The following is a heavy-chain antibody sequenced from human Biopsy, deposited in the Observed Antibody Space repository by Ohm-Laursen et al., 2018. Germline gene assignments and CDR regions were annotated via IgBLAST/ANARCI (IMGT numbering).Heavy chain of an antibody. D-gene: IGHD2-8*01. V-gene: IGHV4-59*12. CDR3: ARDAGFGGFCTNGVCSGTLDI. Sequence: GTLSLTCTVSRGSFGGYYWSWIRQTPGRGLQYIAYIHNDDTHYNPSLESRVTISLDTSKSQFSLELTSVTAADTAVYYCARDAGFGGFCTNGVCSGTLDIWGQGTLVAISS. CDR2: IHNDDT. CDR1: RGSFGGYY. J-gene: IGHJ3*02.